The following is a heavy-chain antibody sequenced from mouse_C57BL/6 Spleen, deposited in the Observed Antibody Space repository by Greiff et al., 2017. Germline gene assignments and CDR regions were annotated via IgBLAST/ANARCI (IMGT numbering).Heavy chain of an antibody. V-gene: IGHV2-5*01. J-gene: IGHJ4*01. CDR2: IWRGGST. CDR3: AKTAQADSFYAMDY. Sequence: QVQLKQSGPGLVQPSPSLSITCTVSGFSLTSYGVHWVRQSPGKGLEWLGVIWRGGSTDYNAAFMSRLSITKDNSKSQVYSKMNRLQADDTAISYCAKTAQADSFYAMDYWGQGTSVTVSS. D-gene: IGHD3-2*02. CDR1: GFSLTSYG.